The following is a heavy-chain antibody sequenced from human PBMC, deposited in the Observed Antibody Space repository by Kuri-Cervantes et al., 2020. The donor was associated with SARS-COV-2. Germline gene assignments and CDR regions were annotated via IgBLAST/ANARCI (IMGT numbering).Heavy chain of an antibody. CDR2: ISAYNGNT. Sequence: ASVKVSCKASGYTFTSYGISWVRQAPGQGLEWMGWISAYNGNTNYAQKLQGRVTMTTDTSTSIAYMELRSLRSDDTAVYYCARDMGDRLLWFGELLYWGQGTLVTVSS. CDR1: GYTFTSYG. D-gene: IGHD3-10*01. J-gene: IGHJ4*02. CDR3: ARDMGDRLLWFGELLY. V-gene: IGHV1-18*04.